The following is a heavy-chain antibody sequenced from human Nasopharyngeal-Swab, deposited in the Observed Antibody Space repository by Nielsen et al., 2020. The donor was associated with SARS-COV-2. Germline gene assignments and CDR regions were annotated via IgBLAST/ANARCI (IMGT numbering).Heavy chain of an antibody. Sequence: ASVKVSCKASGGTFSSYAISWVRQAPGQGLEWMGWISAYNGNTNYAQKLQGRVTMTTDTSTSTAYMELRSLRSDDTAVYYCARVGSRELKHYYMDVWGKGATVTVSS. CDR3: ARVGSRELKHYYMDV. V-gene: IGHV1-18*01. D-gene: IGHD3-10*01. CDR1: GGTFSSYA. J-gene: IGHJ6*03. CDR2: ISAYNGNT.